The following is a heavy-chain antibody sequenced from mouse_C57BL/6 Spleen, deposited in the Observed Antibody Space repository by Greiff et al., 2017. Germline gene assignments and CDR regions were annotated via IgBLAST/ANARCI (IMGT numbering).Heavy chain of an antibody. CDR2: IYPGDGDT. V-gene: IGHV1-82*01. D-gene: IGHD2-1*01. Sequence: QVQLKQSGPELVKPGASVKISCKASGYAFSSSWMNWVKQRPGKGLEWIGRIYPGDGDTNYNGKFKGKATLTADKSSSTAYMQLSSLTSEDSAVYFCAREGAYGNYWYFDVGGTGTTVTVSS. CDR3: AREGAYGNYWYFDV. CDR1: GYAFSSSW. J-gene: IGHJ1*03.